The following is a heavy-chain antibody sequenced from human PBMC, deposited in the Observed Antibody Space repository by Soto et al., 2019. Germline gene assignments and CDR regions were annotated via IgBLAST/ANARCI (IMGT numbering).Heavy chain of an antibody. D-gene: IGHD2-2*01. J-gene: IGHJ6*02. Sequence: PGGSLRLSCAASGFTFSSYGMHWVRQAPGKGQEWVAVIWYDGSNKYYADSVKGRFTISRDNSKNTLYLQMNSLRAEDTAVYYCVRGAYCSSTSCSPYYYYGMDVWGQGTTVTVSS. V-gene: IGHV3-33*01. CDR3: VRGAYCSSTSCSPYYYYGMDV. CDR2: IWYDGSNK. CDR1: GFTFSSYG.